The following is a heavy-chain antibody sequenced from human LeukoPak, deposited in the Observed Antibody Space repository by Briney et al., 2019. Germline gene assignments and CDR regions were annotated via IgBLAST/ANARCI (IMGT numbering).Heavy chain of an antibody. CDR3: ARRVVKKYYYDSSGYFHFDY. CDR2: INHSGST. Sequence: PSETLSLTCAVYGGSFSGYYWSWIRQPPGKGLEWIGEINHSGSTNYNPSLKSRVTISVDTSKNQFSLKLSSVTAADTAVYYCARRVVKKYYYDSSGYFHFDYWGQGTLVTVSS. D-gene: IGHD3-22*01. V-gene: IGHV4-34*01. CDR1: GGSFSGYY. J-gene: IGHJ4*02.